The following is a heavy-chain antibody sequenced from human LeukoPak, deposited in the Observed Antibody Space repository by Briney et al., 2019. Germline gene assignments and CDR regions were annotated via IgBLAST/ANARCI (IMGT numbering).Heavy chain of an antibody. CDR1: GYTFTRFD. CDR2: MNPNSGKT. Sequence: ASVKVSCKASGYTFTRFDMNWVRPATGQGLEWMGWMNPNSGKTGYAQKFQGRVPMTRNTSISTAYMELSSLRSEDTAVYYCARDNSVEDTAWWFDPWGQGTLVTVSS. CDR3: ARDNSVEDTAWWFDP. J-gene: IGHJ5*02. V-gene: IGHV1-8*01. D-gene: IGHD4-23*01.